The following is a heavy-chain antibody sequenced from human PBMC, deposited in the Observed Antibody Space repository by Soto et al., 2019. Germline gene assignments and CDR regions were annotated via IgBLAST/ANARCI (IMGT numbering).Heavy chain of an antibody. CDR3: ARDRVVGATRNYYYYGMDV. CDR2: IIPIFGTA. V-gene: IGHV1-69*13. Sequence: SVKVSCKASGGTFSSYAISWVRQAPGQGLEWMGGIIPIFGTANYAQKFQGRVTITADESTSTAYMELSSLRSEDTAVYFCARDRVVGATRNYYYYGMDVWGQGTTVTVSS. D-gene: IGHD1-26*01. J-gene: IGHJ6*02. CDR1: GGTFSSYA.